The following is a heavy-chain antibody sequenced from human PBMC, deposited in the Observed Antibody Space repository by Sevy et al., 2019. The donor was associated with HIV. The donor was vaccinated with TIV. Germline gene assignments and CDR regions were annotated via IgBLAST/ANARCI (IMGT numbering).Heavy chain of an antibody. J-gene: IGHJ4*02. D-gene: IGHD6-13*01. V-gene: IGHV3-53*01. CDR3: ARGGDYSAAGRTGLFDY. Sequence: GGSLRLSCAVSGVTVSINYMSWVRQAPGKGLEWVSVIYSGGSIYYADSVKGRFTISRDNSKNTLYLQMNSLTAEDTAVYYCARGGDYSAAGRTGLFDYWGQGTMVTVSS. CDR1: GVTVSINY. CDR2: IYSGGSI.